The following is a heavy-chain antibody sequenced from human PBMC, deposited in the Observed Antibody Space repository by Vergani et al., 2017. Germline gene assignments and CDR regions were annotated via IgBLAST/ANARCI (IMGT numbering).Heavy chain of an antibody. J-gene: IGHJ4*02. CDR2: IKSDGSIT. D-gene: IGHD2-2*01. Sequence: EVQLVESGGGLIHPGGSLRLSCEGSGFSFSGYWMHWVRQSPEKGLVWVSRIKSDGSITNYADSVKGRFTISRDNSKNTLILQMNGLRAEDTAVYYCARDRGCATISCYFSGAFDYWRLGTLVSVSS. CDR1: GFSFSGYW. V-gene: IGHV3-74*01. CDR3: ARDRGCATISCYFSGAFDY.